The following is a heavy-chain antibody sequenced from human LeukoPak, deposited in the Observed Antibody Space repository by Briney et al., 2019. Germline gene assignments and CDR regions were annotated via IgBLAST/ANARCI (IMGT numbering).Heavy chain of an antibody. J-gene: IGHJ3*02. CDR2: INHSGST. CDR3: ARRTNYYDSSGRHDAFDI. D-gene: IGHD3-22*01. CDR1: GGSFSGYY. Sequence: SETLSLTCAVYGGSFSGYYWSWIRQPPGKGLEWIGEINHSGSTNYNPSLKSRVTISVDTSKNQFSLKLSSVTAADTAVYYCARRTNYYDSSGRHDAFDIWGQGTMVTVSS. V-gene: IGHV4-34*01.